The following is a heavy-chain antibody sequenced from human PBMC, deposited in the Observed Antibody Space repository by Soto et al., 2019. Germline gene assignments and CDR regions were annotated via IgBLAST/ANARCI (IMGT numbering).Heavy chain of an antibody. CDR2: INPSGSST. V-gene: IGHV1-46*01. CDR3: ASDVRDIGSHWFDP. CDR1: GYIFSNYY. Sequence: QVQLVQSGAEVKKPGASAKVSCKASGYIFSNYYIHWVRQAPGQGLEWMGIINPSGSSTRYAQKFQGRVTMTRDTSSSTVYMELSSLRFDDTAVYYCASDVRDIGSHWFDPWGQGSLVTVSS. D-gene: IGHD2-15*01. J-gene: IGHJ5*02.